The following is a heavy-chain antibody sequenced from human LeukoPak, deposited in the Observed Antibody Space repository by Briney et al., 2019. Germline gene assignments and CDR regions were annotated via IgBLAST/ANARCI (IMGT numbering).Heavy chain of an antibody. J-gene: IGHJ4*02. CDR1: GYSFTTYW. CDR3: ARGGYCSSSSCSFDF. Sequence: GESLKISCKVSGYSFTTYWIGWVRQMPGKGLEWMGIIYPGDSDTRYSPSFQGQVTISADKSISTAYLQWSSLKASDTAMYYCARGGYCSSSSCSFDFWGQGTLVTVSS. CDR2: IYPGDSDT. V-gene: IGHV5-51*01. D-gene: IGHD2-2*01.